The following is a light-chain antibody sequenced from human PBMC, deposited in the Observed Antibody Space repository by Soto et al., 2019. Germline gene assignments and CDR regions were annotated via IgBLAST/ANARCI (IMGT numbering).Light chain of an antibody. CDR1: NSDLGSFNL. CDR2: EGN. J-gene: IGLJ1*01. Sequence: QSALTQPASVSGSPGQSITISCTGTNSDLGSFNLISWYQQHPGKAPKLVIYEGNERPSGASHRFSGSKSGNTVSLTISGVQAEDEADYYFCSHAGGSPFYVFGSGTKVTVL. CDR3: CSHAGGSPFYV. V-gene: IGLV2-23*01.